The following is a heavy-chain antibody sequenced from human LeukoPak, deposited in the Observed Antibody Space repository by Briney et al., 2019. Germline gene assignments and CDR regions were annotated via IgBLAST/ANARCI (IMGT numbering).Heavy chain of an antibody. V-gene: IGHV1-69*06. D-gene: IGHD5-18*01. Sequence: GASVKVSCKASGGTFSSYAISWVRQAPGQGLEWMGGIIPIFGTANYAQKFQGRVTITADKSTSAAYMELSSLRSEDTAVYYCARDRRVVDTAMRGFDYWGQGTLVTVSS. CDR1: GGTFSSYA. CDR3: ARDRRVVDTAMRGFDY. J-gene: IGHJ4*02. CDR2: IIPIFGTA.